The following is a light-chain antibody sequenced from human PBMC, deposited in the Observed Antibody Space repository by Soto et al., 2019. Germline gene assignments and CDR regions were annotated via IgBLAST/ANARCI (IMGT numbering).Light chain of an antibody. V-gene: IGLV2-14*01. Sequence: QSALTQPASVSGSPGQSITISCTGTSSDVGGYNYVSWYQQHPGKAPKLMIYEVSNRPSGVSNRFSGSKSGNTASRTISGLQAEDEADYYCGSYTSSSTPYVFGTGTKLTVL. CDR3: GSYTSSSTPYV. CDR2: EVS. J-gene: IGLJ1*01. CDR1: SSDVGGYNY.